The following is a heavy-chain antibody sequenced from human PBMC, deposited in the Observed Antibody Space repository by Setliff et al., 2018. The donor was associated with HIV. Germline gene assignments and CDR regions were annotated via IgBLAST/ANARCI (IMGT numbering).Heavy chain of an antibody. CDR3: ARAGRSGSYNHYYYYYMDV. V-gene: IGHV1-46*01. CDR2: INPSDGFT. CDR1: GYTFTAFY. D-gene: IGHD1-26*01. Sequence: ASVKVSCKTSGYTFTAFYIHWVRQAPGQGLEWLGVINPSDGFTTRAQKFQGRLTMTRDTSTSTVHMDLSSLRSEDTAIYYCARAGRSGSYNHYYYYYMDVWGKGTTVTVSS. J-gene: IGHJ6*03.